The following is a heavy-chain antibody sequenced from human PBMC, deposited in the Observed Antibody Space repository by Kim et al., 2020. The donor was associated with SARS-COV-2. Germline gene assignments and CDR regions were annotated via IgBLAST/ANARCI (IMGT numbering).Heavy chain of an antibody. CDR1: GYTFSNYY. V-gene: IGHV1-2*02. D-gene: IGHD3-10*01. CDR2: INPDSGVT. CDR3: AVADGAVRLNKYYYYGMDV. Sequence: ASVKVSCKASGYTFSNYYIHWVRQAPGQGLEWMGWINPDSGVTKYTQNFQGRVTMTRDTSIYTAYMELTRLRSDDTAVYYCAVADGAVRLNKYYYYGMDVWGHGTTLTVSS. J-gene: IGHJ6*02.